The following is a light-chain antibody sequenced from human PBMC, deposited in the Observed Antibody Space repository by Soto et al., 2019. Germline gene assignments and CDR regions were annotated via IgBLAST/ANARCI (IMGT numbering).Light chain of an antibody. J-gene: IGLJ1*01. V-gene: IGLV7-46*01. CDR2: DTS. CDR3: LLSYSGARPLV. Sequence: QAVVTQEPSLTVSPGGTVTLTCGSSTGAVTSGHYPYWFQQKPGQAPRTLIYDTSNKHSWTPARFSGSLLGGKAALPLSGAQPEDEAEYYCLLSYSGARPLVFGTGTKVTVL. CDR1: TGAVTSGHY.